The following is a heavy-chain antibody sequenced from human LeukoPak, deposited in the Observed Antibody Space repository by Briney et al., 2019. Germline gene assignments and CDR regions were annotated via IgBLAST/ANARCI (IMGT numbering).Heavy chain of an antibody. Sequence: SETLSLTCSVSGYPIRNGYHWGWIRQPPGQGLEWIGRIFHTGSTNYNPSLKSRVTISVDTSMNQFSLPLPSVTAADTAVYYCARDDCSGGGCYAAWYLDVWGRGSLVTVSS. J-gene: IGHJ2*01. CDR2: IFHTGST. D-gene: IGHD2-15*01. CDR3: ARDDCSGGGCYAAWYLDV. V-gene: IGHV4-38-2*02. CDR1: GYPIRNGYH.